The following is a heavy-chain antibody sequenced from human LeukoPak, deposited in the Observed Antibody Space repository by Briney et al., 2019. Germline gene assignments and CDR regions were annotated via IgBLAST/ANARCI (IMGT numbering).Heavy chain of an antibody. Sequence: GGSLRLSCAASGFTVSSNYMSWVRQAPGKGLEWVSVIYGGGSTYYADSVKGRFTISRDNSKNTLYLQMNSLRAEDTAVYYCAREAVAGSIDYWGQGTLVTVSS. V-gene: IGHV3-66*02. CDR2: IYGGGST. J-gene: IGHJ4*02. CDR3: AREAVAGSIDY. D-gene: IGHD6-19*01. CDR1: GFTVSSNY.